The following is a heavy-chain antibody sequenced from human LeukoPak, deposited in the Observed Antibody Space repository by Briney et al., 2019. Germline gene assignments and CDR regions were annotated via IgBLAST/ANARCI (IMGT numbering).Heavy chain of an antibody. D-gene: IGHD5-18*01. J-gene: IGHJ4*02. CDR2: INHSGST. Sequence: SSETLSLTCAVYGGSFSGYYWSWIRQPPGKGLEWVGEINHSGSTNYNPSLKSRVTISVDTSKNQFSLKLSSVTAADTAVYYCARRRGYSYGHADYWGQGTLVTVSS. V-gene: IGHV4-34*01. CDR3: ARRRGYSYGHADY. CDR1: GGSFSGYY.